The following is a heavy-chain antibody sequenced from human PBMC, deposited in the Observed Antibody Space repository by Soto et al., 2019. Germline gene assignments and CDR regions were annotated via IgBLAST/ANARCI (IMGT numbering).Heavy chain of an antibody. D-gene: IGHD3-22*01. J-gene: IGHJ6*02. V-gene: IGHV1-45*02. CDR3: LYYYDNSGYYTDYYHYGLDV. Sequence: GASGKVSWKACGYTITYRYLRWVRQSTGQALEWMGWITPFNGNTNYAQKFQDRVTITRDRSMSTAYMELSSLRSEDTALYYCLYYYDNSGYYTDYYHYGLDVWGQGTTVTSP. CDR2: ITPFNGNT. CDR1: GYTITYRY.